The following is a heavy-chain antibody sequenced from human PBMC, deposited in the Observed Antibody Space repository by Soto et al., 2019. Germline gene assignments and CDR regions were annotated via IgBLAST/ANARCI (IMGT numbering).Heavy chain of an antibody. CDR2: IYYSGST. CDR3: ARRRLTGYYSTNWFYP. D-gene: IGHD3-9*01. Sequence: SETLSLTCTVSGGSISRGSYYWGWIRQPPGKGLEWIGSIYYSGSTYYNPSLKSRVTISVDTSKNQFSLKLSSVTAADTAVYYCARRRLTGYYSTNWFYPWGQGTLVTVSS. V-gene: IGHV4-39*01. CDR1: GGSISRGSYY. J-gene: IGHJ5*02.